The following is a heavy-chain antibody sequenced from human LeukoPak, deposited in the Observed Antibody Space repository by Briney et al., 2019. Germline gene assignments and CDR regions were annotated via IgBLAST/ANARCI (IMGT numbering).Heavy chain of an antibody. J-gene: IGHJ4*02. D-gene: IGHD6-13*01. CDR3: ARGDSSSWYRYVDH. CDR2: ISRSSGTI. V-gene: IGHV3-48*04. Sequence: PGGSLRLSCAASGFTFSSYSMNWVRQAPGKGLEWVSYISRSSGTIYNADSVKGRFTISRDNAKNSLYLQMNSLRAEDTAVYYCARGDSSSWYRYVDHWGQGTLVTVSS. CDR1: GFTFSSYS.